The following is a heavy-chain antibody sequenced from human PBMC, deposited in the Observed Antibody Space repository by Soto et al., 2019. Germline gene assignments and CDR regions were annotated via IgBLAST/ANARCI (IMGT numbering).Heavy chain of an antibody. CDR3: ARDGGSYYSYGMDV. D-gene: IGHD1-26*01. V-gene: IGHV1-3*01. Sequence: ASVKVSCKASGYTLPSYALHWVRQAPGQRLAWMGWINAANGNTKYSQKFQGRVTITRDTSASTAYMELSSLRSEDTAVYYCARDGGSYYSYGMDVWGQGTTVTVSS. J-gene: IGHJ6*02. CDR1: GYTLPSYA. CDR2: INAANGNT.